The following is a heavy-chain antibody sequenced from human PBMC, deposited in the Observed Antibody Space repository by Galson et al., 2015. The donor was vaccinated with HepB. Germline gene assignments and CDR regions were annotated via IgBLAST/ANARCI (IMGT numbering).Heavy chain of an antibody. CDR3: ARDSSRSWIQLWPGGFDY. CDR1: GFTFSSYA. Sequence: SLRLSCAASGFTFSSYAMHWVRQAPGKGLEWVAVISYDGSNKYYADSVKGRFTISRDNSKNTLYLQMNSLRAEDTAVYYCARDSSRSWIQLWPGGFDYWGQGTLVTVSS. D-gene: IGHD5-18*01. J-gene: IGHJ4*02. V-gene: IGHV3-30-3*01. CDR2: ISYDGSNK.